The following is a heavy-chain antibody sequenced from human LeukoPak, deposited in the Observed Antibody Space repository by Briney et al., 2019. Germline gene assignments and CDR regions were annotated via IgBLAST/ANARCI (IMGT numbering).Heavy chain of an antibody. CDR2: INPSGGST. CDR3: ARESPLIVGAPFDY. V-gene: IGHV1-46*01. J-gene: IGHJ4*02. CDR1: GYTFTNDY. D-gene: IGHD1-26*01. Sequence: ASVKVSCKASGYTFTNDYMHWVRPAPGQGLEWMGIINPSGGSTSYTQKFQGRVTMTRDTSTSTVYMELSSLRSEDTAVYYCARESPLIVGAPFDYWAREPWSPSPQ.